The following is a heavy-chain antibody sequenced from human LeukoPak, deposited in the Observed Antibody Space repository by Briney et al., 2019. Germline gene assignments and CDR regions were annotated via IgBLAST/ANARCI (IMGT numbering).Heavy chain of an antibody. CDR2: IIPILGIA. CDR3: ARETKLSEYVVVVPAAIRQDYYYYGMDV. Sequence: SVKVSCKASGGTFSSYAISWVRQAPGQGLEWMGRIIPILGIANYAQKFQGRVTITADKSTSTAYMELSSLRSEDTAVYYCARETKLSEYVVVVPAAIRQDYYYYGMDVWGQGTTVTVSS. D-gene: IGHD2-2*01. CDR1: GGTFSSYA. V-gene: IGHV1-69*04. J-gene: IGHJ6*02.